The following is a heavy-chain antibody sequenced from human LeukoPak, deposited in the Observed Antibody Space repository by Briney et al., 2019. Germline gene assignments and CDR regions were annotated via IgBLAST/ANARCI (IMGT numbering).Heavy chain of an antibody. D-gene: IGHD3-9*01. V-gene: IGHV3-7*05. J-gene: IGHJ4*02. Sequence: GGSLRLSCAASGFTFSIYWMGWVRRAPGKGLEWVANIDQNGSEKWYVDSVKGRFSISRDNVKNSLFLQMNSLKAEDTAVYYCVRVDWGSGDYWGQGTLVTVSS. CDR3: VRVDWGSGDY. CDR2: IDQNGSEK. CDR1: GFTFSIYW.